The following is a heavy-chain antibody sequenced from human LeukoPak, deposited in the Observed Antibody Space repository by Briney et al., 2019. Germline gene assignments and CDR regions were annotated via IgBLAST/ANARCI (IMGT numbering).Heavy chain of an antibody. V-gene: IGHV3-23*01. CDR2: ISGSGGST. Sequence: GGSLRLSCAGSGFTFSSYAMNWVRQAPGKGLEWVSGISGSGGSTYYADSVKGRFTISRDNTKNTLYLQMNSLRAEDTAVYYCAKLLYSSGWYYFDYWGQGTLVTVSS. CDR3: AKLLYSSGWYYFDY. J-gene: IGHJ4*02. CDR1: GFTFSSYA. D-gene: IGHD6-19*01.